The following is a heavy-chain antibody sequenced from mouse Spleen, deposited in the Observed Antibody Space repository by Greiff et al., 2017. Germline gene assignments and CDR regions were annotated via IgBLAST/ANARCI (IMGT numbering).Heavy chain of an antibody. CDR1: GYTFTDHT. CDR3: ARAYYRYDDGAWFAY. D-gene: IGHD2-14*01. V-gene: IGHV1-78*01. Sequence: VQLQQSDAELVKPGASVKISCKVSGYTFTDHTIHWMKQRPEQGLEWIGYIYPRDGSTKYNEKFKGKATLTADKSSSTAYMQLNSLTSEDSAVYSCARAYYRYDDGAWFAYWGQGTLVTVSA. J-gene: IGHJ3*01. CDR2: IYPRDGST.